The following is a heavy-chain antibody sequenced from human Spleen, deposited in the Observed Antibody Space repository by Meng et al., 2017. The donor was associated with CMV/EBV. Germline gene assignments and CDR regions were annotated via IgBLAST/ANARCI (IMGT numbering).Heavy chain of an antibody. J-gene: IGHJ4*02. Sequence: GESLKISCAASGFTFSSYGMHWVRQAPGKGLEWVAFIGYDGTKESYADSVKGRFTISRDNAKNTLYMQMSNLRTEDTAVYYSAKKGNTGATGYCDSWGQGTLVTVSS. D-gene: IGHD4/OR15-4a*01. CDR3: AKKGNTGATGYCDS. CDR2: IGYDGTKE. CDR1: GFTFSSYG. V-gene: IGHV3-30*02.